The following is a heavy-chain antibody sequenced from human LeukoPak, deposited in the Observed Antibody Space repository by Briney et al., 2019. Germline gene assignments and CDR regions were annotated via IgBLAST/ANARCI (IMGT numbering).Heavy chain of an antibody. J-gene: IGHJ4*02. D-gene: IGHD4-17*01. Sequence: PGRSLRLSCAASGFTFSSYGMHWVRQAPGKGLEWVAVISYDGSNKYYADSVKGRFTISRDNSKNTLYLQMNSLRAEDTAVYYCAKDLKPDYGDYVYWGQGTLVTVSS. CDR1: GFTFSSYG. CDR2: ISYDGSNK. V-gene: IGHV3-30*18. CDR3: AKDLKPDYGDYVY.